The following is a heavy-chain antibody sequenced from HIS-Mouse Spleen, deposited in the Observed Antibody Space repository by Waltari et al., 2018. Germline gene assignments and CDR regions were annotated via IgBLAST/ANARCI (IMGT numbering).Heavy chain of an antibody. CDR1: GCSISSSSYY. D-gene: IGHD6-13*01. J-gene: IGHJ2*01. Sequence: QLQLQESGPGLVKPSETLSLTCTVSGCSISSSSYYWGWIRQPPGKGLEWIGRIYYSGRTYYNPTLKSRVTISVDTSKNQFSLKLSSVTAADTAVYYCAREIPYSSSWYDWYFDLWGRGTLVTVSS. CDR2: IYYSGRT. V-gene: IGHV4-39*07. CDR3: AREIPYSSSWYDWYFDL.